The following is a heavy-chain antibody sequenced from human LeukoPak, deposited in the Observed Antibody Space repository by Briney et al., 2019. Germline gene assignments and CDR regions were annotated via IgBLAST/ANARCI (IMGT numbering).Heavy chain of an antibody. D-gene: IGHD1-7*01. J-gene: IGHJ4*02. CDR1: GFTFSSSW. CDR2: MNSDGSTT. Sequence: PGGSLRLSCAASGFTFSSSWMHWVRQAPGEGLVWVSRMNSDGSTTNYADSVQGRFTISRDNARNTLFLQMNSLRADDTAVYYCTRAGNYRFDFWGQGTLVTVSS. CDR3: TRAGNYRFDF. V-gene: IGHV3-74*01.